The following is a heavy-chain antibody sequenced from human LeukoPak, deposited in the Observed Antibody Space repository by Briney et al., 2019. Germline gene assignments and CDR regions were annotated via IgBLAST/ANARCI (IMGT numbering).Heavy chain of an antibody. CDR3: AKNGDRGAYCTGGTCYPYFYYYMDV. D-gene: IGHD2-15*01. J-gene: IGHJ6*03. Sequence: GGSLRLSCAASGFTFSTYGMTWVRQAPGKGLEWVSVIYSGGSTYYADSVKGRFTISRDNSKNTLYLQMNSLRAEDTAIYYCAKNGDRGAYCTGGTCYPYFYYYMDVWGKGTTVTI. V-gene: IGHV3-23*03. CDR2: IYSGGST. CDR1: GFTFSTYG.